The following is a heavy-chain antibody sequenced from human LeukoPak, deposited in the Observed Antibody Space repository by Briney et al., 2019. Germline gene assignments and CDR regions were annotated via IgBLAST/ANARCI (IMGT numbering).Heavy chain of an antibody. Sequence: PSETLSLTCAVYGGSFSGYYWSWIRQPPGKGLEWIGEINHSGSTNYNPSLKSRVTISVDTSKNQFSLKLSSATAADTAVYYCARGRRAGARGTRDAFDIWGQGTMVTVSS. D-gene: IGHD1-26*01. CDR2: INHSGST. CDR1: GGSFSGYY. CDR3: ARGRRAGARGTRDAFDI. J-gene: IGHJ3*02. V-gene: IGHV4-34*01.